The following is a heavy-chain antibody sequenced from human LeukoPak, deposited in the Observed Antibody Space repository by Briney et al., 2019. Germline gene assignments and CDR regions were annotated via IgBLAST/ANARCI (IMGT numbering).Heavy chain of an antibody. CDR1: GYTFTSYD. CDR2: MNPNRGDT. CDR3: ARDRGYSSSWFDY. J-gene: IGHJ4*02. Sequence: GASVKVSCKASGYTFTSYDIHWVRQATGQGLEWMGRMNPNRGDTDYAQKFQGRVTMTRDTSISTAYMELSSLRSEDTAVYYCARDRGYSSSWFDYWGQGTLVTVSS. V-gene: IGHV1-8*01. D-gene: IGHD6-13*01.